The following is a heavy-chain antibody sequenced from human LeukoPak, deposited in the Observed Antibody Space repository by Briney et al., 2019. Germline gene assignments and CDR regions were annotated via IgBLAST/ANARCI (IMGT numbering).Heavy chain of an antibody. D-gene: IGHD5-18*01. CDR3: ARGGYSYGYTYFDY. J-gene: IGHJ4*02. V-gene: IGHV3-48*03. Sequence: GGSLRLSCAASGFTFSSYEMNWVRQAPGNGLEWVSYISSSGSTIYYADSVKGRFTISRDNAKKSMYLQMNSLRAEDTAVYYCARGGYSYGYTYFDYWGQGTLFTVSS. CDR2: ISSSGSTI. CDR1: GFTFSSYE.